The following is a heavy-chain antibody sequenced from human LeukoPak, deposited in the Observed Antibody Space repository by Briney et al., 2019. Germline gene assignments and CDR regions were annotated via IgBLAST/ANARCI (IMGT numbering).Heavy chain of an antibody. J-gene: IGHJ4*02. D-gene: IGHD7-27*01. V-gene: IGHV1-69*13. CDR3: TRGPPTWGYAF. CDR2: IIPIFGTA. Sequence: VASVKVSCEASVGTFSSYAISWVRQAPGQGLEWMGGIIPIFGTANYGQKFQGRVKITADESTSTAYRELRSRRSEDTAVYYCTRGPPTWGYAFWGQGTLVTVSS. CDR1: VGTFSSYA.